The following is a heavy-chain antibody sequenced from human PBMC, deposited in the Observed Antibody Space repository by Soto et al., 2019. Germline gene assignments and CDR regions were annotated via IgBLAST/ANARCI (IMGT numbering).Heavy chain of an antibody. J-gene: IGHJ5*02. V-gene: IGHV1-18*01. Sequence: ASVKVSCKASGYTFTSYGISWVRQAPGQGLEWMGWISAYNGNTNYAQKLQGRVTMTTDTSTSTAYMELRSLRSDDTAVYYCARDLVVVAQRYNWFDPLGHGTLVTVSS. D-gene: IGHD2-15*01. CDR3: ARDLVVVAQRYNWFDP. CDR2: ISAYNGNT. CDR1: GYTFTSYG.